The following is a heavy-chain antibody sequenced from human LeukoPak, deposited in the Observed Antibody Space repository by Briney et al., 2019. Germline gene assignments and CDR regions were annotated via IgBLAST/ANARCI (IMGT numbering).Heavy chain of an antibody. V-gene: IGHV1-2*02. J-gene: IGHJ6*03. CDR3: ARNLGITIYHYYYMDV. CDR2: INPNSGGT. Sequence: ASVKVSCKASGYTFTGYYMHWVRQAPGQGLEWMGWINPNSGGTNYAQKFQGRVTMTRDTSISTAYMELSRLRSDDTAVYYCARNLGITIYHYYYMDVWGKGTTVTVSS. CDR1: GYTFTGYY. D-gene: IGHD3-3*01.